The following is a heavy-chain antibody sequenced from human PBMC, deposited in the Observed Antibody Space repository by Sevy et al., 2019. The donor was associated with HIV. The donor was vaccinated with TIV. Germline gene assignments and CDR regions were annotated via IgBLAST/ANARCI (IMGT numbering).Heavy chain of an antibody. J-gene: IGHJ3*01. V-gene: IGHV3-9*01. Sequence: GGSLRLSCAASGFTFDDYAMNWVRQAPGKGLEWVSGISWDSGLIGYAVSVQGRFTVSRDNSKNTLYLQMNSLRAEDTAVYYCAKHITSIVSDAFAVWGLGTMVTASS. D-gene: IGHD3-22*01. CDR1: GFTFDDYA. CDR2: ISWDSGLI. CDR3: AKHITSIVSDAFAV.